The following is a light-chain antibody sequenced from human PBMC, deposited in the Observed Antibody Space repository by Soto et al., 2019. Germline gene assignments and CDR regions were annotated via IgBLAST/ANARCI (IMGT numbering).Light chain of an antibody. J-gene: IGKJ2*01. CDR1: QSVSSSY. V-gene: IGKV3-20*01. Sequence: EIVLTQSTGTLSWSPGERATLSCRASQSVSSSYLAWYQQKPGQAPRLPIFGVSSRATGIPDRFSGSESGTDFTRTISRLEPEDFAVYYCQQYSTSPGMYTFGQGTKLEIK. CDR2: GVS. CDR3: QQYSTSPGMYT.